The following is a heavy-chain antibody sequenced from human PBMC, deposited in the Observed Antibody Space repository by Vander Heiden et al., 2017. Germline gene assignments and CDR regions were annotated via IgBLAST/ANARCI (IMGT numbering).Heavy chain of an antibody. J-gene: IGHJ4*02. CDR2: IYHSGST. D-gene: IGHD3-10*01. Sequence: QLQLQESGSGLVKPSQTLSLTFAVSGGSIRSGCYPWRRLRQPPGKGLEWIGYIYHSGSTYYNPSLKSRVTISVDRSKNQFSLKLSSVTAADTAVYYCARVRGSGSYYLFDYWGQGTLVTVSS. CDR1: GGSIRSGCYP. V-gene: IGHV4-30-2*01. CDR3: ARVRGSGSYYLFDY.